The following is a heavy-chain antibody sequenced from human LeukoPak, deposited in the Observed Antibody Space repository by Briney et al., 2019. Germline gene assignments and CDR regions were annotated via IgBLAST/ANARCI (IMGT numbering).Heavy chain of an antibody. D-gene: IGHD2-2*01. CDR3: ARDGRGALGYCSSTSCRNWFDP. CDR1: GYTFTGYY. V-gene: IGHV1-69*13. Sequence: GASVKVSCRASGYTFTGYYMHWVRQAPGQGLEWMGGIIPIFGTANYAQKFQGRVTITADESTSTAYMELSSLRSEDTAVYYCARDGRGALGYCSSTSCRNWFDPWGQGTLVTVSS. J-gene: IGHJ5*02. CDR2: IIPIFGTA.